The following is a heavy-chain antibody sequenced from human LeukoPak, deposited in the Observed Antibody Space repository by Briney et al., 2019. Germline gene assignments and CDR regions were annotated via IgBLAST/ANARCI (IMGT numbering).Heavy chain of an antibody. J-gene: IGHJ3*02. D-gene: IGHD2-2*01. V-gene: IGHV4-59*01. CDR2: IYYSGST. CDR3: ARVGVVVVPAAIFGAFDI. CDR1: GGSFSGYY. Sequence: SETLSLTCAVYGGSFSGYYWSWIRQPPGKGLEWIGYIYYSGSTNYNPSLKSRVTISVDTSKNQFSLKLSSVTAADTAVYYGARVGVVVVPAAIFGAFDIWGQGKMVTVSS.